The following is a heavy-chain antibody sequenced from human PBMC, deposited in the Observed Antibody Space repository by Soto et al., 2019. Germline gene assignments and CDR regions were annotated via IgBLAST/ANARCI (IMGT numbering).Heavy chain of an antibody. Sequence: SQTLSLTCTVSGGSISSYYWSWIRQPPGKGLEWIGYIYYSGSTNYNPSLKSRVTISVDTSKNQFSLKLSSVTAADTAVYYCARRRIQRTTVTGHFSPYYYYYGMDVWGQGTTVTVSS. CDR2: IYYSGST. J-gene: IGHJ6*02. D-gene: IGHD4-17*01. CDR1: GGSISSYY. V-gene: IGHV4-59*01. CDR3: ARRRIQRTTVTGHFSPYYYYYGMDV.